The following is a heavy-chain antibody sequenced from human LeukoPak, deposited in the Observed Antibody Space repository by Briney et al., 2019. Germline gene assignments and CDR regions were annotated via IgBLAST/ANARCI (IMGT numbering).Heavy chain of an antibody. Sequence: PSETLSLTCAVSGGSISSGGYSWSWIRQPPGKGLEWIGYINHSGSTNYNPSLKSRVTISVDTSKNQFSLKLSSVTAADTAVYYCARARKDAPLDVWGIGTTVTVSS. CDR1: GGSISSGGYS. V-gene: IGHV4-30-2*01. J-gene: IGHJ6*04. CDR2: INHSGST. D-gene: IGHD1-14*01. CDR3: ARARKDAPLDV.